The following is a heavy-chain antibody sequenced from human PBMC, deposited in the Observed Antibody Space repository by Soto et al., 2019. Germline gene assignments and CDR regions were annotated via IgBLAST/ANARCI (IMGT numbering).Heavy chain of an antibody. CDR2: ISGSGGST. Sequence: GGSLRLSCAASGFTFSSYAMSWVRQAPGKGLEWVSAISGSGGSTYYADSVKGRFTISRDNSKNTLYLQMNSLRAEDTAVYYCAKTFRDITMVRGPTPYYFDYWGQGTLVTVSS. J-gene: IGHJ4*02. CDR1: GFTFSSYA. D-gene: IGHD3-10*01. CDR3: AKTFRDITMVRGPTPYYFDY. V-gene: IGHV3-23*01.